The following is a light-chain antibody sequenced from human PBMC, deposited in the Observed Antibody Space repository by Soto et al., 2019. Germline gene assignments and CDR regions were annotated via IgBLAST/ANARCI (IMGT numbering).Light chain of an antibody. CDR3: SSYTSSDTLV. CDR2: DVT. CDR1: SSDVGGYNY. J-gene: IGLJ2*01. Sequence: QSVLTQPAAVSGSPGQSITISCTGTSSDVGGYNYVSWYQQHPGKAPKLMIYDVTHRPSGVSNRFSGSKSGNTASLTISGLQAEDETDYYCSSYTSSDTLVFGGGTKLTV. V-gene: IGLV2-14*03.